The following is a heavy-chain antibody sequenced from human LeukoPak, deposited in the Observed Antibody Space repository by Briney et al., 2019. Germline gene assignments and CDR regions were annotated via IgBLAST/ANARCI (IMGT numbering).Heavy chain of an antibody. D-gene: IGHD3-3*01. CDR1: GYTFSSYW. CDR3: ARQNDFRLDY. J-gene: IGHJ4*02. V-gene: IGHV5-51*01. CDR2: IYPGDSDT. Sequence: GESLRISCKGSGYTFSSYWIGWVRQMPGKGLEWMGIIYPGDSDTRYSPSLQGQVTISVDASIGTAYLQWSSLKASDTAIYYCARQNDFRLDYWGQGTLVTVSS.